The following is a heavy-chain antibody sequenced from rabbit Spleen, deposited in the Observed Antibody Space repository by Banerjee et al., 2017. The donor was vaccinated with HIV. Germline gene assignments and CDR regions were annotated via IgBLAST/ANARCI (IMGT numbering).Heavy chain of an antibody. J-gene: IGHJ3*01. CDR3: ARDLVAVIGWNFSL. CDR2: IYAGNTGST. D-gene: IGHD1-1*01. V-gene: IGHV1S40*01. CDR1: GFSFISGYY. Sequence: QSLEESGGDLVKPGTSLTLTCTASGFSFISGYYMCWVRQAPGKGLEWIACIYAGNTGSTYYASWAKGRFIMSRTSTTKVTLQMTSLTAADTATYFCARDLVAVIGWNFSLWGQGTLVTVS.